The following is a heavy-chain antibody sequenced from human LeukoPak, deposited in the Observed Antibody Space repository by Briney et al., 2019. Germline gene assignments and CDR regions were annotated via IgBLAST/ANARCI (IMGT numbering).Heavy chain of an antibody. CDR3: AREVDAAAAYNWFDP. CDR1: GGSISSGSYY. V-gene: IGHV4-39*07. Sequence: SETLSLTCTVSGGSISSGSYYWVWIRQPPGKGLEWIGTIYYSGTTYYNPSLKSRVTISVDTSKNQFSLRLSSVTAADTAVYYCAREVDAAAAYNWFDPWGQGTLVTVSS. D-gene: IGHD2-2*01. J-gene: IGHJ5*02. CDR2: IYYSGTT.